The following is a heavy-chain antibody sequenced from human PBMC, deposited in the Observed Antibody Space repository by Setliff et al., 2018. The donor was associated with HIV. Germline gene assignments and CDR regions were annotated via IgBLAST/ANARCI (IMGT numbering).Heavy chain of an antibody. CDR2: VDPEDGET. CDR3: ATESGFR. V-gene: IGHV1-24*01. J-gene: IGHJ4*02. D-gene: IGHD3-10*01. Sequence: ASVKVSCKVSGYPLSGLSIHWVRQAPGKGLEWMGLVDPEDGETIYAEKFQGRVTITADTSTDTAYMELSSLRSEDTAVYYCATESGFRWGQGTLVTVSS. CDR1: GYPLSGLS.